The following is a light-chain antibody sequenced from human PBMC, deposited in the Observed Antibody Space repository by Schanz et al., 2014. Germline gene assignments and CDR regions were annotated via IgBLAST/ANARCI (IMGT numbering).Light chain of an antibody. J-gene: IGLJ3*02. CDR1: SSNIGSNT. Sequence: QSVLTQPPSASGTPGQRVTISCSGSSSNIGSNTVNWYQHLPGTAPKLFIHSNNQRPSGVPDRFSGSKSGTSASLAISGLQSEDEADYYCSSHGGSRVFGGGTKVTVL. CDR2: SNN. V-gene: IGLV1-44*01. CDR3: SSHGGSRV.